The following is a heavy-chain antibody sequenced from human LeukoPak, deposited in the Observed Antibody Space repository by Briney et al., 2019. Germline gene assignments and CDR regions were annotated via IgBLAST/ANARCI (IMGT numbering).Heavy chain of an antibody. CDR1: GGSFSGYY. J-gene: IGHJ6*03. CDR2: INHSGST. V-gene: IGHV4-34*01. CDR3: ARAKDRPYSYYYMDV. Sequence: PSETLSLTCAVYGGSFSGYYWSWIRQPPGKRLEWIGEINHSGSTNYNPSLKSRVTISVDTSKNQFSLKLSSVTAADTAVYYCARAKDRPYSYYYMDVWGKGTTVTVS. D-gene: IGHD2-21*01.